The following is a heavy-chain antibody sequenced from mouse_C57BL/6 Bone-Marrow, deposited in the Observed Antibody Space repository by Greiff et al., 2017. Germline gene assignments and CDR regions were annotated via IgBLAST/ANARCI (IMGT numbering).Heavy chain of an antibody. CDR2: ISNLAYSI. Sequence: EVQLQESGGGLVQPGGSLKLSCAASGFTFSDYGMAWVRQAPRKGPEWVAFISNLAYSIYYADTVTGRFTISRENAKNTLYLEMSSLRSEDTAMYYCARRGYDYDGAMDYWGQGTSVTVSS. D-gene: IGHD2-4*01. V-gene: IGHV5-15*01. CDR3: ARRGYDYDGAMDY. CDR1: GFTFSDYG. J-gene: IGHJ4*01.